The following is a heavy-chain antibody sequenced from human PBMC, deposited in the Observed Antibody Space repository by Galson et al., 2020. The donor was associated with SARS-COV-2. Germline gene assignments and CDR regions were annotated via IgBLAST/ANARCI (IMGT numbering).Heavy chain of an antibody. CDR3: ARPDSGSYFSWFDP. V-gene: IGHV3-74*01. J-gene: IGHJ5*02. D-gene: IGHD1-26*01. CDR1: GFTFSSYW. Sequence: ALHGESLKISCAASGFTFSSYWMHWVRQAPGKGLVWVSRIYSEGSSTSYADSVKGRFTISRDNSKNTLYLQMNSLRAEDTAVYYCARPDSGSYFSWFDPWGQGTLVTVSS. CDR2: IYSEGSST.